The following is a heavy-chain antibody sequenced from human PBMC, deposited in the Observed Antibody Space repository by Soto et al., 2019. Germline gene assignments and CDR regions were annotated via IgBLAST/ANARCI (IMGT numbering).Heavy chain of an antibody. Sequence: ASVKVSCKVSGYTLTELSMHWVRQAPGKGLEWMGGFDPEDGETIYAQKFQGRVTMTEDTSTDTAYMEPSSLRSEDTAVYYCATVPEAWLFPYFDHWGQGALVTVSP. J-gene: IGHJ4*02. CDR3: ATVPEAWLFPYFDH. D-gene: IGHD3-22*01. V-gene: IGHV1-24*01. CDR1: GYTLTELS. CDR2: FDPEDGET.